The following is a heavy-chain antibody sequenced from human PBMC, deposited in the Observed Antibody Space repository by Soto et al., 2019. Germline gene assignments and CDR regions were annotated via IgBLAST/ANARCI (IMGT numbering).Heavy chain of an antibody. V-gene: IGHV3-23*01. CDR2: ISGSGGST. J-gene: IGHJ4*02. D-gene: IGHD3-9*01. Sequence: GGSLRLSCAASGFTFNRYAMSWVRQAPGKGLEWVSAISGSGGSTYYADSVKGRFTISRDNSKNTLFLQMNSLRTDDTAVYYCAIVVYRSLTGYYDYWGQGTLVTGFS. CDR1: GFTFNRYA. CDR3: AIVVYRSLTGYYDY.